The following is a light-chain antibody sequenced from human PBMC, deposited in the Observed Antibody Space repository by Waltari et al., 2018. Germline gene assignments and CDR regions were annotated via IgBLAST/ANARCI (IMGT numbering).Light chain of an antibody. CDR2: YAS. Sequence: EIVLTQSPDFQSVTPKEKVTITCRASQSIGSSIHWYQQKPHQSPKFLIAYASQSFSGVPSGFSGSGSGTDFTLTISSLEAEDAATYYCQQSSSFPLTFGGGTKVEIK. CDR1: QSIGSS. J-gene: IGKJ4*01. V-gene: IGKV6-21*01. CDR3: QQSSSFPLT.